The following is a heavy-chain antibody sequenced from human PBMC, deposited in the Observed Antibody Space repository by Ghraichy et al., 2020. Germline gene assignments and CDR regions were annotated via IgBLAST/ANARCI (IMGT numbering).Heavy chain of an antibody. Sequence: GGSLRLSCTASGFLFTDYWMTWVRQAPGKGLEWVAYIKKDGSEKYYVDSVRGRFTVSRDNSKDSLYLQMNNLRDDDTAVYYCARTLPHYGGRDNHPSSGYSDFWGQGTLVTVSS. V-gene: IGHV3-7*01. CDR1: GFLFTDYW. J-gene: IGHJ4*02. D-gene: IGHD3-22*01. CDR3: ARTLPHYGGRDNHPSSGYSDF. CDR2: IKKDGSEK.